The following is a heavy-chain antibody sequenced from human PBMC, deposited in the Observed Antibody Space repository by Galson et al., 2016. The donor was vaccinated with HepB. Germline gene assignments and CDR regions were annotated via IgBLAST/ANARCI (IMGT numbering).Heavy chain of an antibody. Sequence: SVKVSCKASGYIFSSYMHWVRQAPGQGLEWMGIINPSGGSTSYAQKFQDRVTMTRDTSTSTVYMELISLRSEDTAVYFCARDEGYCSGSSCYKSAFDIWGQGTMVTVSS. D-gene: IGHD2-15*01. CDR2: INPSGGST. V-gene: IGHV1-46*01. CDR1: GYIFSSY. CDR3: ARDEGYCSGSSCYKSAFDI. J-gene: IGHJ3*02.